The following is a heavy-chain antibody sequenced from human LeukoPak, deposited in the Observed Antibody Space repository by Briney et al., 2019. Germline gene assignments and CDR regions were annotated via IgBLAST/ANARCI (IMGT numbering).Heavy chain of an antibody. CDR2: ISYSGST. D-gene: IGHD6-19*01. CDR1: GGSISSSSYY. Sequence: PSETLSLTCTASGGSISSSSYYWGWIRQPPGKGLEWIGSISYSGSTYYNPSLKSRFTISVDTSKNQFSLKLSSVTAADTAVYYCARRVVAGPFDYWGQGTLVTVSS. CDR3: ARRVVAGPFDY. V-gene: IGHV4-39*01. J-gene: IGHJ4*02.